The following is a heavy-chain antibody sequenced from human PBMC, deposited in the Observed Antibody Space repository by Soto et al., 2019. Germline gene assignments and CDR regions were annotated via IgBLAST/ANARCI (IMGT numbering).Heavy chain of an antibody. D-gene: IGHD3-3*01. CDR3: AKGTIFGVITDNWFDP. J-gene: IGHJ5*02. V-gene: IGHV3-21*01. CDR2: TTGSSSYI. Sequence: GGSLRLSCAASGFTFSNYTMNWVRQAPGKGLEWVSSTTGSSSYIKYADSVKGRFTISRDNAKNSLYLQMNSLRAEDTAVYYCAKGTIFGVITDNWFDPWGQGTLVTVSS. CDR1: GFTFSNYT.